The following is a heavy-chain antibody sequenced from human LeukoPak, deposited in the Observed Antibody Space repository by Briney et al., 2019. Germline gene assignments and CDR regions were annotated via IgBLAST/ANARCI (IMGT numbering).Heavy chain of an antibody. CDR2: ISSSSSYI. Sequence: PGGSLRLSCAASGFTFSSYSMNWVRQAPGKGLEWVSSISSSSSYIYYADSVKGRFTISRDNAKNSLYLQMNSLRAEDTAVYYCARDMAKQWLTPYYYYGMDVWGQGTTVTVSS. D-gene: IGHD6-19*01. J-gene: IGHJ6*02. CDR1: GFTFSSYS. CDR3: ARDMAKQWLTPYYYYGMDV. V-gene: IGHV3-21*01.